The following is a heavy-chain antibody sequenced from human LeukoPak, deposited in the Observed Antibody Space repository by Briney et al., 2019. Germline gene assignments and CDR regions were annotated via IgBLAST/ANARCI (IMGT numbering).Heavy chain of an antibody. V-gene: IGHV1-2*02. CDR2: INPNSGGT. Sequence: ASVKVSCKASGYTFTGYYMHWVRQAPGQGLEWMGWINPNSGGTNYAQNFQGRVTMTRDTSISTAYMELSSLRSDDTAVYYCARVPVVVVPAATYFDYWGQGTLVTVSS. CDR3: ARVPVVVVPAATYFDY. CDR1: GYTFTGYY. D-gene: IGHD2-2*01. J-gene: IGHJ4*02.